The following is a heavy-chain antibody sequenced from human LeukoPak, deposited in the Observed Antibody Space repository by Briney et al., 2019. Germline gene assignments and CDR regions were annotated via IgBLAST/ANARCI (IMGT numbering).Heavy chain of an antibody. CDR2: IYSGGST. D-gene: IGHD1-26*01. J-gene: IGHJ5*02. CDR1: GFTVSSNY. CDR3: ARYSGSYYEGCCWSDP. V-gene: IGHV3-53*01. Sequence: GGSLRLSCAASGFTVSSNYMSWVRQAPGKGLEWVSVIYSGGSTYYADSVKGRFTISRDNSKNTLYLQMNSLRAEDTAVYYCARYSGSYYEGCCWSDPWGQGTLVTVSS.